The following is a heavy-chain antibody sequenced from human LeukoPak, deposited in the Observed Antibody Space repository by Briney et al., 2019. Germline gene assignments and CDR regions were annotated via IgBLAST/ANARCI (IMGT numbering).Heavy chain of an antibody. V-gene: IGHV1-18*01. Sequence: ASVKVSCKASGYTFTSYGISWVRQAPGQGLEWMGWISAYNGNTNYAQKLQGRVTMTTDTSTSTAYMELRSLRSDDTAVYYCARAQGIVVVPAAMRWFDPWGQGTLVTVSS. D-gene: IGHD2-2*01. CDR1: GYTFTSYG. CDR2: ISAYNGNT. CDR3: ARAQGIVVVPAAMRWFDP. J-gene: IGHJ5*02.